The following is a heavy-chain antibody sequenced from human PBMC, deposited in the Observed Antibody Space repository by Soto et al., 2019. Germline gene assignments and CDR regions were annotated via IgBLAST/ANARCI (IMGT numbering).Heavy chain of an antibody. J-gene: IGHJ4*02. CDR1: GYTFTSYY. D-gene: IGHD5-12*01. CDR3: AREGVVGGYVVY. Sequence: ASVKVSCKASGYTFTSYYMHWVRQAPGQGLEWMGIINPSGGSTSYAQRFQGRVTMTRDTSTSTVYMELSSLRSEDTAVYYCAREGVVGGYVVYWGQGTLVTVSS. CDR2: INPSGGST. V-gene: IGHV1-46*01.